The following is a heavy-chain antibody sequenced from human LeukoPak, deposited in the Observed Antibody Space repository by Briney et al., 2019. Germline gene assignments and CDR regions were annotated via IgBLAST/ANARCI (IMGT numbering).Heavy chain of an antibody. V-gene: IGHV3-30*02. J-gene: IGHJ5*02. CDR2: IRYDGSNK. D-gene: IGHD6-19*01. CDR3: ARDRNSSGWHNWFDP. CDR1: GFTFDNYG. Sequence: GGSLRLSCAASGFTFDNYGMHWVRQAPGKGLEWVTYIRYDGSNKYYTDSVKGRFTISRDNSKNTLYLQMNSLRAEDTAVYYCARDRNSSGWHNWFDPWGQGTLVTVSS.